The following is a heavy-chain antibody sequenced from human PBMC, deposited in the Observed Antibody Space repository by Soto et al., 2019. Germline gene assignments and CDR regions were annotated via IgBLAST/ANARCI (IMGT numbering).Heavy chain of an antibody. D-gene: IGHD6-13*01. J-gene: IGHJ6*02. V-gene: IGHV3-74*01. CDR2: INSDGSST. Sequence: GGSLRLSCAASGFTFSSYWMHWVRQAPGKGLVWVSRINSDGSSTSYADSVKGRFTISRDNAKNTLYLQMNSLRAEDTAVYYCARDLISSWYPRGLYYYYYGMDVWGQGTTVTVSS. CDR1: GFTFSSYW. CDR3: ARDLISSWYPRGLYYYYYGMDV.